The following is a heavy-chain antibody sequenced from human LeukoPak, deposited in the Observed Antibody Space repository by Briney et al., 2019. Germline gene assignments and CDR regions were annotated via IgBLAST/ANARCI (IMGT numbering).Heavy chain of an antibody. CDR3: ASMGGVYYYYGMDV. J-gene: IGHJ6*02. CDR1: GGTFSSYA. D-gene: IGHD1-26*01. V-gene: IGHV1-69*04. Sequence: SVKVSCKASGGTFSSYAISWVRQAPGQGLEWMGRIIPILGIANYAQKFQGRVTITADKSTSTAYVELSSPRSEDTAVYYCASMGGVYYYYGMDVWGQGTTVTVSS. CDR2: IIPILGIA.